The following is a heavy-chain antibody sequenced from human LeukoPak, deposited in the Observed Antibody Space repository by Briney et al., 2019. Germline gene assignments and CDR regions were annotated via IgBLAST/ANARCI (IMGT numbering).Heavy chain of an antibody. D-gene: IGHD3-10*01. CDR2: IWYDGSNK. V-gene: IGHV3-33*01. J-gene: IGHJ4*02. CDR1: GFTFSSYG. Sequence: GGSLRLSCAASGFTFSSYGMHWVRQAPGKGLEWVAVIWYDGSNKYYADSVKGRFTISRDNSKSTLYLQMDSLRAEDTAVYYCARDLAGDVFSWGQGTLVTVSS. CDR3: ARDLAGDVFS.